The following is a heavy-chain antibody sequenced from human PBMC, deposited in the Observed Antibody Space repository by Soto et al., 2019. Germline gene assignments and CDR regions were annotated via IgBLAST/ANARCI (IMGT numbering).Heavy chain of an antibody. CDR3: ARDPTLNYGDLDY. D-gene: IGHD4-17*01. J-gene: IGHJ4*02. Sequence: GSLRLSFAASGFTFSKYAMHWVRQAPGKGLEWVAAISYDGRHKYYAESVKGLFTISRDNYKDKMYLQMNSLRNDDTAVFYVARDPTLNYGDLDYWGQGTLVTV. V-gene: IGHV3-30*04. CDR2: ISYDGRHK. CDR1: GFTFSKYA.